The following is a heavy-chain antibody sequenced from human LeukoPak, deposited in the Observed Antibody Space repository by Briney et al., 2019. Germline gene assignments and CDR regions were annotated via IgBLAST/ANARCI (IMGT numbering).Heavy chain of an antibody. J-gene: IGHJ4*02. V-gene: IGHV4-4*09. D-gene: IGHD1-26*01. CDR2: IHSSGGS. CDR1: GASISNYY. Sequence: SETLSLTCTVSGASISNYYWSWIRQTPEKGLEWMGHIHSSGGSSYYPSLKSRLTRSIDTSRNQLSLKLPSVTAADTAVYFCARLGSYHDFWGQGALVTVSS. CDR3: ARLGSYHDF.